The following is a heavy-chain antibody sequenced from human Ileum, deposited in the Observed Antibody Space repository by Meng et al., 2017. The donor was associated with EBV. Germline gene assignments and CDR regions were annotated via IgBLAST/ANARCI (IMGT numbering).Heavy chain of an antibody. CDR2: IYHSGST. Sequence: QVQLRESGPGLVKSSGTLSLTGGGSGDYMTNNNWWTWVRQPPGKGLEWIGEIYHSGSTNYNPSLQSRATISVDMSKKQFSLKLRSVTAADTAVYYCARTGVGLAFDYWGLGTLVTVSS. J-gene: IGHJ4*02. D-gene: IGHD2-8*01. CDR1: GDYMTNNNW. V-gene: IGHV4-4*02. CDR3: ARTGVGLAFDY.